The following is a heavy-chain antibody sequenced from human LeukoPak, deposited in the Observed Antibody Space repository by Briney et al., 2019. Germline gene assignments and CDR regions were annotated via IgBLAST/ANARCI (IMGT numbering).Heavy chain of an antibody. Sequence: SETLSLTCTVSGGSISSGGYYWSWIRQHPGKGLEWIGYIYYSGSTYYNPSLKSRVTISVDTSKNQFSLKVSSVTAADTAVYYCGRDSGGTVDSWGQGTLVTVSS. CDR2: IYYSGST. J-gene: IGHJ4*02. D-gene: IGHD2-15*01. CDR3: GRDSGGTVDS. CDR1: GGSISSGGYY. V-gene: IGHV4-31*03.